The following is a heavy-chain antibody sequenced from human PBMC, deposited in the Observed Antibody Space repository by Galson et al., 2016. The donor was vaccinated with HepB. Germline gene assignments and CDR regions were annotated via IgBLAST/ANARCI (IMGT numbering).Heavy chain of an antibody. V-gene: IGHV3-73*01. CDR3: TRGYCAGTSCYPQFDP. D-gene: IGHD2-2*01. CDR2: IRSKADNSAA. CDR1: GFTFSDSA. Sequence: SLRLSCAASGFTFSDSAMHWVRQASGKGPEWVGRIRSKADNSAAAYAASVKGRFTISRDDSENTAYLQMNSLKIEDTAVYYCTRGYCAGTSCYPQFDPWGQGTLVTVSS. J-gene: IGHJ5*02.